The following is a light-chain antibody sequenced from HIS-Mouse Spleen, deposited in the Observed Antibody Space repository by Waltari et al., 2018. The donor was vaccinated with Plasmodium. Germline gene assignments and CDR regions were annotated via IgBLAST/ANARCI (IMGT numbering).Light chain of an antibody. Sequence: SYELTQPPSVSVSPGQTASITCSGDKLGYKYACWYQQKPGQSPVRVIYQDSKRPSGIPERFAGSTSGNTATLTISGTQAMDEADYYCQAWDSSTVVFGGGTKLTVL. V-gene: IGLV3-1*01. J-gene: IGLJ2*01. CDR2: QDS. CDR1: KLGYKY. CDR3: QAWDSSTVV.